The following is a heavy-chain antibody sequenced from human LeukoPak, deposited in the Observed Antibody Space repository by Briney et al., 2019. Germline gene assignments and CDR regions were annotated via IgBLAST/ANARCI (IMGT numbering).Heavy chain of an antibody. CDR2: IYWNGDST. D-gene: IGHD6-19*01. CDR3: ARPGYSTDWGLFDP. CDR1: GFTFGDYG. V-gene: IGHV3-20*04. Sequence: GGSLRLSXAPSGFTFGDYGMSWLRQGPGKGLEWVSGIYWNGDSTGYADPVKGRFTISRENAKNTLYLQMNSLRAEDTALYYCARPGYSTDWGLFDPWGQGTLVTVSS. J-gene: IGHJ5*02.